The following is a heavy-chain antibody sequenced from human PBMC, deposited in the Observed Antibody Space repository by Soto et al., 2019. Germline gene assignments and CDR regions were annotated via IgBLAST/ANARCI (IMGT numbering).Heavy chain of an antibody. CDR1: GFTFSSYG. CDR3: AKDLNSGSGHYYYGMDV. D-gene: IGHD5-12*01. CDR2: ISYDGSNK. Sequence: GGSLRLSCAASGFTFSSYGMHWVRQAPGKGLEWVAVISYDGSNKYYADSVKGRFTISRDNSKNTLYLQMNSLRAEDTAVYYCAKDLNSGSGHYYYGMDVWGQGTTVTVSS. J-gene: IGHJ6*02. V-gene: IGHV3-30*18.